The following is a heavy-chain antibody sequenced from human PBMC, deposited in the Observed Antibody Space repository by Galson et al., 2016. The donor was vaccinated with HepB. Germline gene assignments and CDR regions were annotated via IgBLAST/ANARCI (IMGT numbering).Heavy chain of an antibody. Sequence: SLRLSCAASGFNVSSYALHWVRQAPGKGLEYFSGSSSVAGTTYYVDSVRGRFTISRDNSKNTLYGQMNSLRDEDTAFYFCVARKVRDFILVEYWGQGTLVTVSS. D-gene: IGHD2-21*01. V-gene: IGHV3-64*05. J-gene: IGHJ4*02. CDR1: GFNVSSYA. CDR3: VARKVRDFILVEY. CDR2: SSSVAGTT.